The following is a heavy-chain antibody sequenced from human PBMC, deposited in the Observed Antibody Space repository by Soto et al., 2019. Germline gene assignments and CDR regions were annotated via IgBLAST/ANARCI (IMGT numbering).Heavy chain of an antibody. CDR1: GFTFRRHG. J-gene: IGHJ2*01. CDR3: VRDPSIASAVIYRYFEL. Sequence: QVQLVESGGGVVQPGGSRRLSCAASGFTFRRHGMHWVRQHPGKGLEWVAIIWYDGSHKYYEDSVKGRFAISRDNFKNMVYLEMNSLSDEETAIYDWVRDPSIASAVIYRYFELWGLGTMVSVSS. D-gene: IGHD3-10*01. CDR2: IWYDGSHK. V-gene: IGHV3-33*01.